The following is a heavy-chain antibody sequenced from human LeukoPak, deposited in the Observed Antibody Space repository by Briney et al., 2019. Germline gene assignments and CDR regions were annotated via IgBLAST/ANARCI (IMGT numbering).Heavy chain of an antibody. D-gene: IGHD6-19*01. Sequence: GASVKVSCKASGYTFTSYDINWVRQATGQGLEWMGWMNPNSGNTGYAQKFQGRVTMTRNTSISTAYMELSSLRSEDTAVYYCARQGSGWYYYYYYYGMDVWGQGTTVTVSS. CDR1: GYTFTSYD. J-gene: IGHJ6*02. CDR2: MNPNSGNT. V-gene: IGHV1-8*01. CDR3: ARQGSGWYYYYYYYGMDV.